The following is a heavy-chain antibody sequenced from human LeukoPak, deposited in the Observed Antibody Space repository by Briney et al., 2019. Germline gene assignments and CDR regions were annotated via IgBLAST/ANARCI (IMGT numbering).Heavy chain of an antibody. V-gene: IGHV1-2*02. Sequence: GASVKVSCKASGYTFTGYYMHWVRQAPGQGLEWMGWINPNSGGTNYAQKFQGRVTMTRDTSISTAYMELSRLRSDDTAVYYCARRRQWLVQGYYYYGMDVWGQGTTATVSS. CDR2: INPNSGGT. J-gene: IGHJ6*02. D-gene: IGHD6-19*01. CDR1: GYTFTGYY. CDR3: ARRRQWLVQGYYYYGMDV.